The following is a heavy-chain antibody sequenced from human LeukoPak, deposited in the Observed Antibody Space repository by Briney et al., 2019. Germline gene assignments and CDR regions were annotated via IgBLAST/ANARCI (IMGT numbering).Heavy chain of an antibody. V-gene: IGHV3-30*02. CDR2: VRYDGSNK. Sequence: GGSLRLSCAASGFTFSSYGMHWVRQAPGKGLEWVAFVRYDGSNKYYADSVKGRFTISRDNSKNTLYLQMNSLRAEDTAVYYCAKDFEGGSYYGPDYWGQGTLVTVTS. CDR3: AKDFEGGSYYGPDY. J-gene: IGHJ4*02. CDR1: GFTFSSYG. D-gene: IGHD1-26*01.